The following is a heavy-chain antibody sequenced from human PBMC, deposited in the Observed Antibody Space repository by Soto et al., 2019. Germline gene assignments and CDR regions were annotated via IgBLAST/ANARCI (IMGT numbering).Heavy chain of an antibody. CDR1: SYA. J-gene: IGHJ5*02. V-gene: IGHV1-69*06. D-gene: IGHD2-15*01. Sequence: SYAISWVRQAPGQGLEWMGGIIPIFGTANYAQKFQGRVTITADKSTSTAYMELSSLRSEDTAVYYCARDVVVVAARLNWFDPWGQGTLVTVSS. CDR3: ARDVVVVAARLNWFDP. CDR2: IIPIFGTA.